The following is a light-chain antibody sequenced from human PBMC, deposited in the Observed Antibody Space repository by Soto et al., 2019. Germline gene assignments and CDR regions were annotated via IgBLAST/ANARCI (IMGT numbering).Light chain of an antibody. J-gene: IGKJ2*01. V-gene: IGKV1-39*01. CDR1: QTISFY. CDR3: QQSCSTPHT. Sequence: DIQMTQSPSSLSASVGDTVTITCRASQTISFYLNWYRQRPGRTPDLLIYATSSLESGVPSRFDGSGSGTEFTLTISSLHPDDFATYYCQQSCSTPHTFGQGTKLELK. CDR2: ATS.